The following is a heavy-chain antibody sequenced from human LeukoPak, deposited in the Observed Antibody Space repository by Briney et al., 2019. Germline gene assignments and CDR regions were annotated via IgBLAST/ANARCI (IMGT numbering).Heavy chain of an antibody. CDR2: IIPIFGTA. CDR3: ASPFVYYYDSSGYYYNNAFDI. J-gene: IGHJ3*02. CDR1: GGTFSSYA. D-gene: IGHD3-22*01. Sequence: SVKVSCKASGGTFSSYAISWVRQAPGQGLEWMGGIIPIFGTANYAQKFQGRVTITADESTSTDYMELSSLRSEDTAVYYCASPFVYYYDSSGYYYNNAFDIWGQGTMVTVSS. V-gene: IGHV1-69*13.